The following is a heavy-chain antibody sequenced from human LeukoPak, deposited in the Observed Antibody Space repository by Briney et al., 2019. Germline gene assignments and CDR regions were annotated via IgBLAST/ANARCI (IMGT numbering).Heavy chain of an antibody. J-gene: IGHJ6*03. V-gene: IGHV4-4*09. CDR3: ARAPHYYMDV. CDR2: IYTSGST. Sequence: PSETLSLTRTVSGGSISSYYWSWIRQPPGKGLEWIGYIYTSGSTNYNPSLKSRVTISVDTSKNQFSLKLSSVTAADTAVYYCARAPHYYMDVWGKGTTVTVSS. CDR1: GGSISSYY.